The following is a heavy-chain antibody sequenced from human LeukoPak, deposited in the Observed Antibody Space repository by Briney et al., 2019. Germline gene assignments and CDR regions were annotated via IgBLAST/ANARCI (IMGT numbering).Heavy chain of an antibody. V-gene: IGHV3-21*01. CDR2: IIISRSYI. D-gene: IGHD6-13*01. CDR3: ARFIAAPYYFDY. CDR1: GFTFSSYS. J-gene: IGHJ4*02. Sequence: GGSLRLSCAASGFTFSSYSMNWVRQAPGKGLEWVSSIIISRSYIYYADSVKGRFTISRDNAKNSLYLQMNSLRAEDTAVYYCARFIAAPYYFDYWGRGTLVTVSS.